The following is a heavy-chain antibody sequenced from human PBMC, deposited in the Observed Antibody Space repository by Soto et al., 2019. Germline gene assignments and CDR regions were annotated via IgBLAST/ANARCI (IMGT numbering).Heavy chain of an antibody. CDR1: GFTFSSYG. V-gene: IGHV3-30*03. CDR2: ISYDGSNA. D-gene: IGHD4-17*01. Sequence: GGSVRLSCAVSGFTFSSYGMHWVRQAPGKGLEWVSVISYDGSNANYADSVEGRFTISRDNAKKTLYLQMNNLRAEDTAVYYCARLNDYGGPGIGFDPWGQGTLVTVSS. CDR3: ARLNDYGGPGIGFDP. J-gene: IGHJ5*02.